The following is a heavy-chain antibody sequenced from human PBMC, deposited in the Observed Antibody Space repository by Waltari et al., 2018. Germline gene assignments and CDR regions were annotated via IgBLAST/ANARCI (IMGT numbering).Heavy chain of an antibody. V-gene: IGHV3-53*01. Sequence: EVQLVESGGGLIQPGGSLRLSCAASGFTVSSNYMSWVRQAPGKGLEWVSVIYTGGSTYSEDSVKGRFTISRDNSKNTLYLQMNSLRAEDTAVYYCARESHWGGWLQSGFDYWGQGTLVTVSS. CDR2: IYTGGST. CDR3: ARESHWGGWLQSGFDY. J-gene: IGHJ4*02. CDR1: GFTVSSNY. D-gene: IGHD5-12*01.